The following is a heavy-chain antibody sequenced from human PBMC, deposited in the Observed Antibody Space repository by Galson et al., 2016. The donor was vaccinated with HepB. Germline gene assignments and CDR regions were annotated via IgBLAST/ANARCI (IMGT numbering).Heavy chain of an antibody. CDR3: ARDPCGSGCHDEYFQL. Sequence: TVYGGSFSGYYWSWIRQPPGTGLEWIGKINHGGSTNYNPSLKSRVTMSVDTSKNQFSRRLTSVTAADTAVYYCARDPCGSGCHDEYFQLWGQGTLVTVSS. V-gene: IGHV4-34*01. CDR1: GGSFSGYY. J-gene: IGHJ1*01. CDR2: INHGGST. D-gene: IGHD2-21*02.